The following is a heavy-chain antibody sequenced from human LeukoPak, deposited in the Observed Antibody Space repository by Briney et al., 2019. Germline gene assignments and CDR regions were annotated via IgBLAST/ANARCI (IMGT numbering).Heavy chain of an antibody. V-gene: IGHV3-21*04. Sequence: GGSLRLSCAASGFTFSSYSMNWVRQAPGKGLEWVSSISTSSSYIYYADSVKGRFTISRDNSKNTLYLQMNSLRAEDTAVYYCARRSGIAVAGAFDYWGQGTLVTVSS. CDR2: ISTSSSYI. D-gene: IGHD6-19*01. J-gene: IGHJ4*02. CDR3: ARRSGIAVAGAFDY. CDR1: GFTFSSYS.